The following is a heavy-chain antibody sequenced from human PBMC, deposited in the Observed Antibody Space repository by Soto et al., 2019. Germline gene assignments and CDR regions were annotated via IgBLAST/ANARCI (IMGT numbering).Heavy chain of an antibody. CDR1: GFSLSTSGMC. CDR2: IDWDDDK. CDR3: ARGYSNLNWFDP. Sequence: SGPTLVNPTQTLTLTCTFSGFSLSTSGMCVSWIRQPPGKALEWLARIDWDDDKYYSTSLKTRLTISKDTSKNQVVLTMTNMDPLDTATYYCARGYSNLNWFDPWGQGTLVTVSS. V-gene: IGHV2-70*11. D-gene: IGHD4-4*01. J-gene: IGHJ5*02.